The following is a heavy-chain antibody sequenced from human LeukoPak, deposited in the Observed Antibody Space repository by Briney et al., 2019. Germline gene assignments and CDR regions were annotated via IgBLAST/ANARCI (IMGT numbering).Heavy chain of an antibody. V-gene: IGHV4-39*01. D-gene: IGHD3-10*01. CDR2: IYYSGST. CDR3: ATSNGSGSPYGPNSWFDP. J-gene: IGHJ5*02. CDR1: GGSISSSSYY. Sequence: PSETLSLTCTVSGGSISSSSYYWGWIRQPPGKGLEWIGSIYYSGSTYYNPSLKSRVTISVDTSKNQFSLKLSPVTAADTAVHYCATSNGSGSPYGPNSWFDPWGQGTLVTVSS.